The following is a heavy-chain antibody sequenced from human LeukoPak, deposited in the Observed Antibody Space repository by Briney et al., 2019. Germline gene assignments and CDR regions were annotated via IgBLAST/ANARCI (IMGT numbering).Heavy chain of an antibody. Sequence: SETLSLTCTVSGGSISSYYWSWIRQPPGKGLEWIGYIYTSGSTNYNPSLKSRVTISVDTSKNQFSLKLSSVTAADTAVYYCARTLYDFWSGPAYYYYMDVWGKGTTVAVSS. V-gene: IGHV4-4*09. D-gene: IGHD3-3*01. CDR2: IYTSGST. J-gene: IGHJ6*03. CDR1: GGSISSYY. CDR3: ARTLYDFWSGPAYYYYMDV.